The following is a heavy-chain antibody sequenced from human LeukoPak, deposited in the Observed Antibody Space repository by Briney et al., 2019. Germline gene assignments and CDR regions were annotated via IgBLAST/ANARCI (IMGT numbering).Heavy chain of an antibody. CDR2: MNTNSGNT. J-gene: IGHJ4*02. CDR1: GSAFTSYD. Sequence: ASVKLSCKATGSAFTSYDFNWVRQPTGPGHGLVGWMNTNSGNTGYSQQFLGRVTMTRITSISTAFMHLSSLITEAKAVYYCSRVEGCMVRGVATTGFDYWGQGTLVTVSS. D-gene: IGHD3-10*01. V-gene: IGHV1-8*01. CDR3: SRVEGCMVRGVATTGFDY.